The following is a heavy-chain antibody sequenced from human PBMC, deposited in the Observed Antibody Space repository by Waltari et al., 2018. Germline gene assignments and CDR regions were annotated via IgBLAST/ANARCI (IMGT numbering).Heavy chain of an antibody. D-gene: IGHD3-10*01. J-gene: IGHJ4*02. CDR1: GFTLSGYA. V-gene: IGHV3-33*01. CDR3: ARDNRHYYGSASFPLDY. CDR2: IWYDGSTK. Sequence: GGVVQPGRSLRLSCAASGFTLSGYAMHWVRQAPGKGLAWVAVIWYDGSTKYHADSVKGRFTISRDNSKNTLSLQMNSLGAEDTALYFCARDNRHYYGSASFPLDYWGQGTLVTVSS.